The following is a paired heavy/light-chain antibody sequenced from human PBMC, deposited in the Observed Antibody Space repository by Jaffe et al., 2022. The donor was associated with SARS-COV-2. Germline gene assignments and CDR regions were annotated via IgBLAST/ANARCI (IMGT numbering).Heavy chain of an antibody. CDR3: AKDSGRIALREVFDY. CDR2: ISATGDSA. J-gene: IGHJ4*02. Sequence: EVQLLESGGDLLHPGGSLRLSCAASGFTFSSYAMTWVRQAPGRGLEWVSGISATGDSAYYADSVKGRFTISRDNSKNTLYLQMNSLRADDTAVYYCAKDSGRIALREVFDYWGQGTLVTVSS. CDR1: GFTFSSYA. V-gene: IGHV3-23*01. D-gene: IGHD3-10*01.
Light chain of an antibody. CDR3: QHYYDRPPWT. Sequence: EIVMTQSPATLSVSPGERATLSCRASQSVSTNIAWYQQKPGQAPRLLIYGASTRATGIPARFSVSGSGTEFTLTISSLQSEDFAVYYCQHYYDRPPWTFGRGTRVEIK. V-gene: IGKV3-15*01. CDR2: GAS. J-gene: IGKJ1*01. CDR1: QSVSTN.